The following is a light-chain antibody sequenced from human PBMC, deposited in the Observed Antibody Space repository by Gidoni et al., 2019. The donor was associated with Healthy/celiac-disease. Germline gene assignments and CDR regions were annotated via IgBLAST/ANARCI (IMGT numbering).Light chain of an antibody. CDR1: QSLLHRNGYDY. Sequence: DVVMTQSPLSLPVTPGEPASISCRSSQSLLHRNGYDYLDWYLQKPGQSPQLLIYLGSNRASGVPDLFSGSGSGTDFTLKISRVEAEDVGIYYCMQALQTPITFGQGTRLDIK. J-gene: IGKJ5*01. CDR3: MQALQTPIT. CDR2: LGS. V-gene: IGKV2-28*01.